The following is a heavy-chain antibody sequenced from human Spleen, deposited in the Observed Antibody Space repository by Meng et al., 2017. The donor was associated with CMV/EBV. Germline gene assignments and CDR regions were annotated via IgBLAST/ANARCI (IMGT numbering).Heavy chain of an antibody. J-gene: IGHJ5*02. CDR2: IYYSGST. Sequence: GGYYGSWIRQHPGKGLEWIGYIYYSGSTYYSPSLKSRVTISVDTSKNQFSLKLSSVTAADTAVYYCARRGQYCSSTSCSKIYNWFDPWGQGTLVTVSS. CDR1: GGYY. D-gene: IGHD2-2*01. CDR3: ARRGQYCSSTSCSKIYNWFDP. V-gene: IGHV4-31*02.